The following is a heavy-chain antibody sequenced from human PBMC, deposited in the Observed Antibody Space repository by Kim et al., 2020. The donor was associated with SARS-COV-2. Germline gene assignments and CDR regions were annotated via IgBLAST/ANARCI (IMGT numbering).Heavy chain of an antibody. CDR2: INHSGST. D-gene: IGHD6-6*01. Sequence: SETLSLTCAVYGGSFSGYYWSWIRQPPGKGLEWIGEINHSGSTNYNPSLKSRVTISVDTSKNQFSLKLSSVTAADTAVYYCARKTYSSFSHWYFDLWGRG. CDR3: ARKTYSSFSHWYFDL. V-gene: IGHV4-34*01. J-gene: IGHJ2*01. CDR1: GGSFSGYY.